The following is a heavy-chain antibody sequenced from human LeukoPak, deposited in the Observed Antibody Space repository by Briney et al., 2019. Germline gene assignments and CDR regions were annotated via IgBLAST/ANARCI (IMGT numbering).Heavy chain of an antibody. CDR3: ARASTYYYDSSAERLSIPPDY. CDR2: IYTSGST. V-gene: IGHV4-4*07. CDR1: GGSISSYY. D-gene: IGHD3-22*01. J-gene: IGHJ4*02. Sequence: SETLSLTCTVSGGSISSYYWSWIRQPAGKGLEWIGRIYTSGSTNYNPSLKSRVTMSVDTSKNQFSLKLSSVTAADTAVYYCARASTYYYDSSAERLSIPPDYWGQGTLVTVSS.